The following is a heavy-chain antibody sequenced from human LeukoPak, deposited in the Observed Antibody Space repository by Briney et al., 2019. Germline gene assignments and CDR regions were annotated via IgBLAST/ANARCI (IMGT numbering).Heavy chain of an antibody. CDR1: GYSISSGYS. V-gene: IGHV4-30-4*07. CDR2: IYYSGST. J-gene: IGHJ5*02. Sequence: PSETLSLTCTVSGYSISSGYSWSWIRQPPGKGLEWIGYIYYSGSTYYNPSLKSRVTISLDTSKNQFSLKLSSVTAADTAVYYCARGERRVGWFDPWGQGTLVTVSS. D-gene: IGHD1-1*01. CDR3: ARGERRVGWFDP.